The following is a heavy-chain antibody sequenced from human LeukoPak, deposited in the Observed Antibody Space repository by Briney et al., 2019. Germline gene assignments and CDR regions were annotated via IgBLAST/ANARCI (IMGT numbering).Heavy chain of an antibody. J-gene: IGHJ3*02. V-gene: IGHV3-7*01. CDR2: ISQDGSAK. CDR3: ARDQGHSYGSTDAFDI. CDR1: GFTFSSYW. D-gene: IGHD3-10*01. Sequence: GGSLRLSCAASGFTFSSYWMSWVRQAPGKGLEWVANISQDGSAKFYVDSVKGRFTISRDNAKSSLYLQMNSLRAEDTAVYYCARDQGHSYGSTDAFDIWGQGTRVTVSS.